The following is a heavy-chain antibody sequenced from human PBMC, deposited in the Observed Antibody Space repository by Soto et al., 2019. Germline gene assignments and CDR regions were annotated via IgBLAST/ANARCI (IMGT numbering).Heavy chain of an antibody. CDR2: ISXXXXXT. J-gene: IGHJ4*02. V-gene: IGHV3-23*01. CDR3: AKDLEGYFDY. Sequence: GSLRLSCAGSGFTFSSYAMSWVRQAPGKGLERVSXISXXXXXTXXADSVKGRFTISRDNSKNTLYLQMNSLRAEDTAVYYGAKDLEGYFDYWGQGTLVTVSS. CDR1: GFTFSSYA.